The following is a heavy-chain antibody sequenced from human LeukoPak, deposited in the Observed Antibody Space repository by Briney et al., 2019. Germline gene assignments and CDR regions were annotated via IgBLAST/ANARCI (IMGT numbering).Heavy chain of an antibody. J-gene: IGHJ4*02. Sequence: ASAKVSCKASGYIFTGYYMHWVRQAPGQGLEWMGWINPNSGGTNYAQKFQGRVTMTRDASISTAYMELSRLRSDDTAVYYCARDRCSSTSCYAHFDYWGQGTLVTVSS. CDR3: ARDRCSSTSCYAHFDY. V-gene: IGHV1-2*02. CDR2: INPNSGGT. D-gene: IGHD2-2*01. CDR1: GYIFTGYY.